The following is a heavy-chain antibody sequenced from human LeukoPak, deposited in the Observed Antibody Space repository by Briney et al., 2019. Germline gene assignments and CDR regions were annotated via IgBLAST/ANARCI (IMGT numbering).Heavy chain of an antibody. D-gene: IGHD4/OR15-4a*01. CDR3: AREGSGTVLTVPWAFDI. V-gene: IGHV1-18*01. Sequence: GASVKVSCKASGFSFTNYGFSWVRQAPGQGLEWMGWISAFNGNTNYAQKFQGRVTITADKSTSTAHMELSSLRSEDTGVYYCAREGSGTVLTVPWAFDIWGQGTMVTVSS. CDR2: ISAFNGNT. J-gene: IGHJ3*02. CDR1: GFSFTNYG.